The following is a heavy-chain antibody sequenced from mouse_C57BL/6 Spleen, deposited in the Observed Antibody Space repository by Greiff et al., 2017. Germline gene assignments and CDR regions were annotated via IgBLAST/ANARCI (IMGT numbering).Heavy chain of an antibody. CDR1: GFTFSSYG. V-gene: IGHV5-6*01. D-gene: IGHD4-1*01. Sequence: EVKLVESGGDLVKPGGSLKLSCAASGFTFSSYGMSWVRQTPDKRLEWVATISSGGSYTYYPDSVKGRFTISRDNAKNTLYLQMSSLKSEDTTMYYCARQELTGFDYWGQGTTLTVSS. CDR3: ARQELTGFDY. CDR2: ISSGGSYT. J-gene: IGHJ2*01.